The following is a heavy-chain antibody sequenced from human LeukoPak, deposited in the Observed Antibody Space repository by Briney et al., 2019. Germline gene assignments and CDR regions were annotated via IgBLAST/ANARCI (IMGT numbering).Heavy chain of an antibody. CDR1: GGSISSGGYY. CDR3: ASQPKYYYGSSARGGYFDY. J-gene: IGHJ4*02. D-gene: IGHD3-22*01. Sequence: SETLSLTCTVSGGSISSGGYYWSWIRQPPGKGLEWIGYIYHSGSTYYNPSLKSRVTISVDRSKNQFSLKLSSVTAADTAVYYCASQPKYYYGSSARGGYFDYWGQGTLVTVSS. CDR2: IYHSGST. V-gene: IGHV4-30-2*01.